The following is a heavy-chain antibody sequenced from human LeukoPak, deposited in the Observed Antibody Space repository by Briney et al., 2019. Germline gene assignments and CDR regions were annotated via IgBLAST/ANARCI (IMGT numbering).Heavy chain of an antibody. J-gene: IGHJ4*02. CDR1: GFTFCSSA. Sequence: GGSLRLSCAASGFTFCSSAMNWVRQAPGKGLEWVSSINNVGSHIYYADSVKGRFTISRDNAKNSLYLQMNSLRAEDTAVYYCARAKDASGSFVPSLYWGRGTLVTVSS. CDR3: ARAKDASGSFVPSLY. CDR2: INNVGSHI. V-gene: IGHV3-21*01. D-gene: IGHD3-10*01.